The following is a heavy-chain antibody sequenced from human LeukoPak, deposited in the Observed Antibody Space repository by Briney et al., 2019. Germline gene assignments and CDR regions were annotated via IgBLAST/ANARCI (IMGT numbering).Heavy chain of an antibody. Sequence: QPGGSLRLSCAASGFAFSSYAMSWVRQAPGKGLEWVSAISGSGGSTYYADSVKGRFTISRDNAKNSLYLQMNSLRAEDTAVYYCARLYDGSGYHANHFDYWGQGALVTVSS. D-gene: IGHD3-22*01. CDR3: ARLYDGSGYHANHFDY. CDR1: GFAFSSYA. J-gene: IGHJ4*02. V-gene: IGHV3-23*01. CDR2: ISGSGGST.